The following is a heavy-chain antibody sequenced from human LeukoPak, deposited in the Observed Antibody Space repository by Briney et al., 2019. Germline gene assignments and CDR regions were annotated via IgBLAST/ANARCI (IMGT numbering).Heavy chain of an antibody. Sequence: SETLSLTCTVSGGSISSGGYYWSWIRQHPGKGLEWIGYIYYSRSTYYNPSLKSRVTISVDSSKNQFSLKLSSVTAADTAVYYCATKKDDYSSSPEGAFDIWGQGTMVTVSS. V-gene: IGHV4-31*03. J-gene: IGHJ3*02. CDR2: IYYSRST. CDR3: ATKKDDYSSSPEGAFDI. D-gene: IGHD6-13*01. CDR1: GGSISSGGYY.